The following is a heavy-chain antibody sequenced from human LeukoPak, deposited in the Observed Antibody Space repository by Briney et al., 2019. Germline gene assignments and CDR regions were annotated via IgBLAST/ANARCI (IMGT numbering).Heavy chain of an antibody. CDR2: IYTSGST. CDR1: GGSISSGSYY. J-gene: IGHJ6*02. CDR3: ARDSVAGTRAGGYYYYGMDV. Sequence: SQTLSLTCTVSGGSISSGSYYWSWIRQPAGKGLEWIGRIYTSGSTNYNPSLKSRVTIPVDTSKNQFSLKLSSVTAADTAVYYCARDSVAGTRAGGYYYYGMDVWGQGTTVTVSS. V-gene: IGHV4-61*02. D-gene: IGHD6-19*01.